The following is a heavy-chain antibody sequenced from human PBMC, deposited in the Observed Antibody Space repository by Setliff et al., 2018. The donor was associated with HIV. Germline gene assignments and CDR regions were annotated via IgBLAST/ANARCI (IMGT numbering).Heavy chain of an antibody. Sequence: SETLSLTCAVYGGFFSGYYWSWIRQPPGKGLEWIGEINHSGSTNYNPSLKSRVTISVDTSKNQFSLKLSSVTAADTAVYYCARDVYRRGPYDYWGQGTLVTVSS. D-gene: IGHD6-25*01. V-gene: IGHV4-34*01. CDR3: ARDVYRRGPYDY. CDR1: GGFFSGYY. CDR2: INHSGST. J-gene: IGHJ4*02.